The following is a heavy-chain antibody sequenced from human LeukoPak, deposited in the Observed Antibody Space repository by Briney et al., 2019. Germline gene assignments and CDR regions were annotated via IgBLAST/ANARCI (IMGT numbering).Heavy chain of an antibody. CDR2: IIPIFGTA. CDR1: GGTFSSYT. Sequence: SVKVSCKASGGTFSSYTINWVRQAPGQGLEWMGGIIPIFGTANYAQKFQGRVTITADESTSTAYMELSSLRSEDTAVYYCANRGYDAFDIWGQGTMVTVSS. J-gene: IGHJ3*02. CDR3: ANRGYDAFDI. D-gene: IGHD3-10*01. V-gene: IGHV1-69*13.